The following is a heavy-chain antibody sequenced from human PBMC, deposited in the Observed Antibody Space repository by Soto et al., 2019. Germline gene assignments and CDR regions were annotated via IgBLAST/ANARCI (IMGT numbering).Heavy chain of an antibody. CDR3: ARDFGTYSGVGGGTYPDY. D-gene: IGHD1-26*01. CDR2: VSNDGSRE. V-gene: IGHV3-30*03. Sequence: QVQVVESGGDVVQPGRSLRLTCAASGFTFSSYGMHWVRQAPGKGLEWVAVVSNDGSREYYSDSVKGRFFISRDNSKDVVQLEMNSLRPDDTALYWCARDFGTYSGVGGGTYPDYWGQGTRVTVSS. CDR1: GFTFSSYG. J-gene: IGHJ4*02.